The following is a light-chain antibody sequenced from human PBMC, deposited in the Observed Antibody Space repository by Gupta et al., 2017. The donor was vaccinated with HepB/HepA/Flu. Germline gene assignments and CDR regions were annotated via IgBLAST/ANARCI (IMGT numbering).Light chain of an antibody. CDR3: CSYAGSSTLV. Sequence: QSALTQPASVSGSPGQSITISCTGTSSDVGSYNLVSWYQQHPGKAPKLMIYEVCKRPSGVSNRFSGSKSGNTASLTISGLQGEDEADYYCCSYAGSSTLVFGGGTKLTVL. CDR1: SSDVGSYNL. V-gene: IGLV2-23*02. J-gene: IGLJ2*01. CDR2: EVC.